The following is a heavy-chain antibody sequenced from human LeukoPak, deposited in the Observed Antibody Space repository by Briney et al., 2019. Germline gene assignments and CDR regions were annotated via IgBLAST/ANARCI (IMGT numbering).Heavy chain of an antibody. CDR3: ARDRYTVVSWYFDL. CDR2: INHSGSA. Sequence: SETLSLTCAVYGGSFSGYYWSWIRQPPGKGLEWIGEINHSGSANYNPSLKSRVTISVDTSKNQFSLKLSSVTAADTAVYYCARDRYTVVSWYFDLWGRGTLVTVSS. CDR1: GGSFSGYY. D-gene: IGHD4-23*01. J-gene: IGHJ2*01. V-gene: IGHV4-34*01.